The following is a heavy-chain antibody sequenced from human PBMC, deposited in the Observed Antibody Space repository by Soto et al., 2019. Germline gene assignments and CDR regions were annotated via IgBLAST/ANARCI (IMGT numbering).Heavy chain of an antibody. CDR3: ASXSLXXXCSGGSCSRRFDP. Sequence: QVQLVQSGAEVKKPGSSVKVSCKASGGTFSSYAISWVRQAPGQGLEWMGGIIPIFGTANYAQKFQGRVTITADESTSTAYMELSSLRSEDTAVYYCASXSLXXXCSGGSCSRRFDPWGQGTLVTVSS. J-gene: IGHJ5*02. D-gene: IGHD2-15*01. CDR2: IIPIFGTA. CDR1: GGTFSSYA. V-gene: IGHV1-69*01.